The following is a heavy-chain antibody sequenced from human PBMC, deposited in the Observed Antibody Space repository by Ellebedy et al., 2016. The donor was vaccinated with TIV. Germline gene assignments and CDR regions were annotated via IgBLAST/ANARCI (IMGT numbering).Heavy chain of an antibody. V-gene: IGHV4-59*08. D-gene: IGHD3-22*01. CDR2: IYYSGST. CDR3: ARKFYYDSSGYPLFDY. CDR1: SGSISNYY. J-gene: IGHJ4*02. Sequence: GSLRLSCTVSSGSISNYYWSWIRQPPGKGLEWIGYIYYSGSTNYKPSLKIRVNISVDTSKNQFSLKLNSVTAAGTAVYYCARKFYYDSSGYPLFDYWGQGTLVTVSS.